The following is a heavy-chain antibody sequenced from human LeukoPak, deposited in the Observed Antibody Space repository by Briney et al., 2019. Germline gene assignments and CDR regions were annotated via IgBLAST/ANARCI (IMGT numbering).Heavy chain of an antibody. CDR3: AKEMLWFGELFTLFDY. Sequence: EGSLRLSCAASGFTFSSYGMHWVRQAPGKGLEWVAFIRYDGSNKYYADSVKGRFTISRDNSKNTLYLQMNSLRAEDTAVYYCAKEMLWFGELFTLFDYWGQGTLVTVSS. D-gene: IGHD3-10*01. J-gene: IGHJ4*02. CDR2: IRYDGSNK. CDR1: GFTFSSYG. V-gene: IGHV3-30*02.